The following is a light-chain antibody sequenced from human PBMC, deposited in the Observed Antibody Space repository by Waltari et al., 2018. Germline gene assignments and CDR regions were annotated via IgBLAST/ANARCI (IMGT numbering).Light chain of an antibody. CDR3: QQYNNWPPRT. CDR2: GAS. V-gene: IGKV3-15*01. CDR1: QSVSSN. Sequence: EIVMTQSPDTLSVSPGERATLSCRASQSVSSNLAWYQQKPGQAPRPLIYGASTRATGIPARFSGSGSWTEFTLTISSLQSEDFSVYYCQQYNNWPPRTFGQGTKVEIK. J-gene: IGKJ1*01.